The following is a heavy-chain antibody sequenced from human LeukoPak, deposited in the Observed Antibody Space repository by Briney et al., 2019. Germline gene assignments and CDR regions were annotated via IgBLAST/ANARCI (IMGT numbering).Heavy chain of an antibody. V-gene: IGHV4-59*01. J-gene: IGHJ4*02. CDR1: GGSFSGYY. D-gene: IGHD3-22*01. Sequence: KPSETLSLTCAVYGGSFSGYYWSWIRQPPGKGLEWIGYIYYSGSTNYNPSLKSRVTISVDTSKNQFSLKLSSVTAADTAVYYCARLKYYYDSSGYYNFDYWGQGTLVTVSS. CDR3: ARLKYYYDSSGYYNFDY. CDR2: IYYSGST.